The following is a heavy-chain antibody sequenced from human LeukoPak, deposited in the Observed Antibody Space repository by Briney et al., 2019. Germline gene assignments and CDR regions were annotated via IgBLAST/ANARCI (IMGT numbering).Heavy chain of an antibody. V-gene: IGHV4-34*01. J-gene: IGHJ4*02. CDR2: INHSGST. Sequence: ASETLSLTCAVYGGSFSGYYWSWIRQPPGKGLEWIGEINHSGSTNYNPSLKSRVTISVDTSKNQFSLKLSSVTAADTAVYYCARARMITFGGVIRANFDYWGQGTLVTVSS. CDR1: GGSFSGYY. D-gene: IGHD3-16*01. CDR3: ARARMITFGGVIRANFDY.